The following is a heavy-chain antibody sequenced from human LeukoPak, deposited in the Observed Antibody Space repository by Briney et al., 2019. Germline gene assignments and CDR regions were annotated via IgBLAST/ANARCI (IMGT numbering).Heavy chain of an antibody. D-gene: IGHD3-16*02. CDR2: VSAYNDNT. CDR3: AIGGIILTTSMTDYFDY. V-gene: IGHV1-18*01. CDR1: GYTFINYG. J-gene: IGHJ4*02. Sequence: GSSVKVSCKASGYTFINYGIGWARQAPGQGLEGMAWVSAYNDNTNYAQKFQDRVTMTRDTSTSTAYLELRSLRSDDTAVYYCAIGGIILTTSMTDYFDYWGQGTLVTVSS.